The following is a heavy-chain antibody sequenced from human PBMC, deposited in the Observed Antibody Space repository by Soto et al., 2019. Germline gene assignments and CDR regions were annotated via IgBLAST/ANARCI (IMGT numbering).Heavy chain of an antibody. Sequence: SETLSLTCAVYGGSFSGYYWSWIRQPPGKGLEWIGEINHSGSTNYNPSLKSRVTISVDTSKNQFSLKLSSVTAADTAVYYCARGRPTMTTTYNRAFDIWGQGTMVTVSS. J-gene: IGHJ3*02. D-gene: IGHD4-17*01. V-gene: IGHV4-34*01. CDR1: GGSFSGYY. CDR3: ARGRPTMTTTYNRAFDI. CDR2: INHSGST.